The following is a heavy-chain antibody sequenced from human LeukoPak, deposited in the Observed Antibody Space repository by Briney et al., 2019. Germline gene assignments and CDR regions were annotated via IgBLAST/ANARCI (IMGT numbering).Heavy chain of an antibody. CDR3: ARDLTGTTNH. Sequence: SGYTFTXYYIHWXRQAPGQGLEWMGWIDPNSGGTNYAQKFQGRVTITRDTSISTVYMELNKLRSDDTAVYFCARDLTGTTNHWGQGTLVAVSS. V-gene: IGHV1-2*02. CDR2: IDPNSGGT. D-gene: IGHD1-20*01. CDR1: GYTFTXYY. J-gene: IGHJ5*02.